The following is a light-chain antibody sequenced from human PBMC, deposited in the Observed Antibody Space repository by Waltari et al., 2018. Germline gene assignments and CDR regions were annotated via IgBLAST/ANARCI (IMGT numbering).Light chain of an antibody. CDR3: QQSYSILYT. V-gene: IGKV1-39*01. J-gene: IGKJ2*01. CDR1: QSISSY. Sequence: DIQMTQSPSSLSASVGDRVTITYRASQSISSYLNWYQQKPGKAPKLLIYAASSLQSGVPSRFSGSGSGTDFTLTISSLQPEDFATYYCQQSYSILYTFGQGTKLEIK. CDR2: AAS.